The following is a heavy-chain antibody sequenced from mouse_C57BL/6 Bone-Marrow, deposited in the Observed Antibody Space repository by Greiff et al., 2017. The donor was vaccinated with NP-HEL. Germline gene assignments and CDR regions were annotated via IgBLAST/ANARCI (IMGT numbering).Heavy chain of an antibody. CDR3: AREAYYSNRYFDV. D-gene: IGHD2-5*01. J-gene: IGHJ1*03. Sequence: EVMLVESGGGLVKPGGSLKLSCAASGFTFSSYAMSWVRQTPEKRLEWVATISDGGSYTYYPDNVKGRFTISRDNAKNNLYLQMSHLKSEDTAMYYCAREAYYSNRYFDVWGTGTTVTVSS. V-gene: IGHV5-4*01. CDR2: ISDGGSYT. CDR1: GFTFSSYA.